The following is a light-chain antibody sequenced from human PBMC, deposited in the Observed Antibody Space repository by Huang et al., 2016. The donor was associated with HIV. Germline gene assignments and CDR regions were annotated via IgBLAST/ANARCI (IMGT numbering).Light chain of an antibody. CDR3: QQYYSSPQT. Sequence: DIIMTQSPDSLAVSLGERATLNCRSSQCVYSSSTSKDYMALFQQKPGQPPRLLLFWASTREAGVPDRFSGSGSGTHFTLTIANLEAEDAAIYYCQQYYSSPQTFGQGTRVEVK. J-gene: IGKJ1*01. V-gene: IGKV4-1*01. CDR1: QCVYSSSTSKDY. CDR2: WAS.